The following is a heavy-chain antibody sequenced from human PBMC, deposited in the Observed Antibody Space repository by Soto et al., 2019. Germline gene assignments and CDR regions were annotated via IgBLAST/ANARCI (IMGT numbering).Heavy chain of an antibody. V-gene: IGHV4-61*08. Sequence: PSETLSLTCTVSGGSVSSGDYYWSWIRQPPGKGLEWIGYIYYSGSTNYNPSLKSRVSISLDTSKNQFSLRLTSVTAADTAVYYCARNQADKYMINWFDPWGQGTLVTVSS. CDR2: IYYSGST. CDR3: ARNQADKYMINWFDP. J-gene: IGHJ5*02. CDR1: GGSVSSGDYY. D-gene: IGHD3-16*01.